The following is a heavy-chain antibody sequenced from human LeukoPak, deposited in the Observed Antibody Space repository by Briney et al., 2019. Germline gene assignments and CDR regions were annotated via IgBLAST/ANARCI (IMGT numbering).Heavy chain of an antibody. J-gene: IGHJ4*02. CDR2: ISGSVGST. V-gene: IGHV3-23*01. CDR3: AKTLPSSWYSFDY. D-gene: IGHD6-13*01. CDR1: GFTFSSYA. Sequence: PGGSLRLSCAASGFTFSSYAMHWVRQAPGKGLEWVSSISGSVGSTYYADSVKGRFTISRDNSKNTLYLQMNSLRAEDTAVYYCAKTLPSSWYSFDYWGQGTLVTVSS.